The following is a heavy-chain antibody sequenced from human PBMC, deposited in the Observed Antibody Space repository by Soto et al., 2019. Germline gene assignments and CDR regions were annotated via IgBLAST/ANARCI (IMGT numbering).Heavy chain of an antibody. V-gene: IGHV1-3*01. CDR2: INAGNGNT. CDR3: ARGASKVRGVILDAFEI. D-gene: IGHD3-10*01. Sequence: ASVKVSCKASGYTFTIYTMHWVRQAPGQRLEWMGWINAGNGNTKYSQKFQGRVTITRDTSASTAYMELSSLRSEDTAVYYCARGASKVRGVILDAFEIWGQGTMVTVSS. CDR1: GYTFTIYT. J-gene: IGHJ3*02.